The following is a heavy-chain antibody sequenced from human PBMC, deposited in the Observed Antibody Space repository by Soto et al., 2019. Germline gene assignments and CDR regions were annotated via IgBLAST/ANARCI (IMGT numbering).Heavy chain of an antibody. V-gene: IGHV1-69*13. Sequence: ASVKVSCKASGGTFSSYAISWVRQAPGQGLEWMGGIIPIFGTANYAQKFQGRVTITADESTSTAYMELSSLRTEDTAVYYCARVLLLWFGELLKGGYYGMDVWGQGTTVTVSS. J-gene: IGHJ6*02. CDR1: GGTFSSYA. D-gene: IGHD3-10*01. CDR3: ARVLLLWFGELLKGGYYGMDV. CDR2: IIPIFGTA.